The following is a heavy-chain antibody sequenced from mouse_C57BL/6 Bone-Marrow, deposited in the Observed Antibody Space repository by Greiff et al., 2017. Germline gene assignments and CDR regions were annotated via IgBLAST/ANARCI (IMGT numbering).Heavy chain of an antibody. CDR3: ARDTSVVAHAWFAY. CDR2: IDPSDSYT. D-gene: IGHD1-1*01. J-gene: IGHJ3*01. V-gene: IGHV1-69*01. Sequence: QVQLQQPGAELVMPGASVKLSCKASGYTFTSYWMHWVKQRPGQGLEWIGEIDPSDSYTNYNQKFKGKSTLTVDKSSSTAYMQLSSLTSEDAAVYYCARDTSVVAHAWFAYWGQGTLVTVSA. CDR1: GYTFTSYW.